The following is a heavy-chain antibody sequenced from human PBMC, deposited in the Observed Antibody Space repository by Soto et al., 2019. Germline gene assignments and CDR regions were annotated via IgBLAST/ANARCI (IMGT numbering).Heavy chain of an antibody. Sequence: ASVKVSCKASGYTFTIYDINWVRQATGQGLEWMGWMNPNSGNTGYAQKFQGRVTMTRNTSISTAYMELSSLRSEDTAVYYCARRNRYYDFWSGMNYYYYYMAVWGKGTTVTVSS. D-gene: IGHD3-3*01. V-gene: IGHV1-8*01. CDR3: ARRNRYYDFWSGMNYYYYYMAV. CDR1: GYTFTIYD. J-gene: IGHJ6*03. CDR2: MNPNSGNT.